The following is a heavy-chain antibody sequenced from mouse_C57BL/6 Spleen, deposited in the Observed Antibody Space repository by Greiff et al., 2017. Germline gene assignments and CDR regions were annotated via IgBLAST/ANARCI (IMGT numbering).Heavy chain of an antibody. J-gene: IGHJ2*01. CDR2: IYPGSGST. V-gene: IGHV1-55*01. CDR1: GYTFTSYW. D-gene: IGHD2-3*01. CDR3: ARYVHDGYYDYFDY. Sequence: QVQLQQPGAELVKPGASVKMSCKASGYTFTSYWITWVKQRPGQGLEWIGDIYPGSGSTNYNEKFKSKATLTVDPSSSTAYMQLSSLTSEDSAVYYCARYVHDGYYDYFDYWGQGTPRTVSS.